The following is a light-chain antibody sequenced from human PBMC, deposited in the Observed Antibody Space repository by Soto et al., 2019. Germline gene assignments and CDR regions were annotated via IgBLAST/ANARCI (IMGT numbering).Light chain of an antibody. CDR2: GVS. V-gene: IGLV2-14*01. Sequence: QSALTQPASVSGSPGQSITISCTGNSSDVGAYNYVSWYQQHPGKSPKLMIYGVSNRLSSISARFSCSKSGNTASLTISGLQAEDEADYYFNSYTSTSFWVFGGGPKLTVL. CDR1: SSDVGAYNY. J-gene: IGLJ3*02. CDR3: NSYTSTSFWV.